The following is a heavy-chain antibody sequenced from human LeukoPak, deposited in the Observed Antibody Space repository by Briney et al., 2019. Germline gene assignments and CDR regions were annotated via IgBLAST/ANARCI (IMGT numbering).Heavy chain of an antibody. Sequence: SETLSLTCAVYGGPFSGYYWSWIRQPPGKGLEWSGEINHSGSTNYNPSLKSRVTISVDTSKNQFSLKLSSVTAADTAVYYCARKAAPAVYSRCAPPGQGTLVTVSS. J-gene: IGHJ5*02. V-gene: IGHV4-34*01. CDR1: GGPFSGYY. CDR2: INHSGST. CDR3: ARKAAPAVYSRCAP. D-gene: IGHD6-13*01.